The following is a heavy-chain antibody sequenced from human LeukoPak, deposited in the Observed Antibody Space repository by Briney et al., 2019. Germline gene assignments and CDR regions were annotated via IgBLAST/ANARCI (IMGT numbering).Heavy chain of an antibody. D-gene: IGHD5-12*01. Sequence: GGSLRLSCAASGFTFSSYSMNWVRQAPGKGLEGVSYISTSSNTIHYADSVKGRFTISRDNAKNSLYLQMNSLRDEDTAVYYCARERGYSGYDYFIDSPSDYWGQGTLVTVSS. CDR1: GFTFSSYS. CDR3: ARERGYSGYDYFIDSPSDY. J-gene: IGHJ4*02. V-gene: IGHV3-48*02. CDR2: ISTSSNTI.